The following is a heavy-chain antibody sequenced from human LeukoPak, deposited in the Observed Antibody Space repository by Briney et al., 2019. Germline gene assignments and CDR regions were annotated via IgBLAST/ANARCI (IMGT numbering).Heavy chain of an antibody. CDR3: ARDPYYYDSSGSQRGDAFDI. D-gene: IGHD3-22*01. V-gene: IGHV4-38-2*02. J-gene: IGHJ3*02. CDR2: IYHSGST. Sequence: SETLSLTCTVSGYFISSGYYWGWIRQPPGKGLEWIGSIYHSGSTYYNPSLKRRATLSVDTSNNQFSRKLSSVTAADTAVYYCARDPYYYDSSGSQRGDAFDIWGQGTMVTVSS. CDR1: GYFISSGYY.